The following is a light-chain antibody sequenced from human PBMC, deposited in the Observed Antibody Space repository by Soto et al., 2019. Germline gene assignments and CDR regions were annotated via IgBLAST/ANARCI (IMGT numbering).Light chain of an antibody. V-gene: IGKV1-5*01. CDR1: QSVSDW. CDR2: DAS. CDR3: HQYNSYTWT. Sequence: SQMTQSPATLSASIGDRVTITCRASQSVSDWLAWYQQKPGKAPKLLIYDASRLESAVPSRFSGSGSQTEFTLTISSLHPDDFATYYCHQYNSYTWTFGQGTKVDIK. J-gene: IGKJ1*01.